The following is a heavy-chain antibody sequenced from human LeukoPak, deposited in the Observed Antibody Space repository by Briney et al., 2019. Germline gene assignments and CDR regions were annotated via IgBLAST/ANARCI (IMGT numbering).Heavy chain of an antibody. D-gene: IGHD2-2*01. CDR3: AREGPPAQFDY. V-gene: IGHV4-59*11. J-gene: IGHJ4*02. CDR2: IYYSGST. Sequence: SETLSLTCTVSGGSICSHYWSWIRQPPGKGLEWIGYIYYSGSTNYNPSLKSRVTISVDTSKNQFSLKLSSVTAADTAVYYCAREGPPAQFDYWGQGTLVTVSS. CDR1: GGSICSHY.